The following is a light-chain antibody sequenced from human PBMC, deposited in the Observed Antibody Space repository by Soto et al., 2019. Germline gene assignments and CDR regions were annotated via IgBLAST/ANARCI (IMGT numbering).Light chain of an antibody. CDR2: GAS. CDR1: QTLSNSS. Sequence: EIVLTQSPGTLSLSPGESGTLSCRAGQTLSNSSLAWYQQKPGQAPRLLIYGASNRASGIPDRFSGGGSGTDFTLTISRLEPEDFAVYYCHQYGSSPLTFGGGTKVEI. J-gene: IGKJ4*01. V-gene: IGKV3-20*01. CDR3: HQYGSSPLT.